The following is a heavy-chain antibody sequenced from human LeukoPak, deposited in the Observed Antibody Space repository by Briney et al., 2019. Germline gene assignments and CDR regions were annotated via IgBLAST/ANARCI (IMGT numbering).Heavy chain of an antibody. CDR1: GYTFTSYG. D-gene: IGHD2-2*01. V-gene: IGHV1-18*01. CDR2: ISAYNGNT. Sequence: ASVKVSCKASGYTFTSYGISWVRQAPGQGLEWMGWISAYNGNTNYAQKLQGRVTMTTDTSTSTAYMELRSLRSDDTAVYYCARGPYCSSTSCLPFDYWGQGTLVTVSS. J-gene: IGHJ4*02. CDR3: ARGPYCSSTSCLPFDY.